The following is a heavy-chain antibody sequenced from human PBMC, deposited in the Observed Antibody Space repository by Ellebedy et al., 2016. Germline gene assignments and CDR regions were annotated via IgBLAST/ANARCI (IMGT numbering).Heavy chain of an antibody. V-gene: IGHV1-2*02. CDR1: GYTFTAYY. Sequence: ASVKVSXXASGYTFTAYYMHWVRQAPGQGLEWMGWINPNSGGTNYAQKFQGRVTMTRDTSISTAYMELSSLRSDDTAVYYCARVGSSDYWGQGTLVTVSS. J-gene: IGHJ4*02. CDR2: INPNSGGT. CDR3: ARVGSSDY. D-gene: IGHD2-2*01.